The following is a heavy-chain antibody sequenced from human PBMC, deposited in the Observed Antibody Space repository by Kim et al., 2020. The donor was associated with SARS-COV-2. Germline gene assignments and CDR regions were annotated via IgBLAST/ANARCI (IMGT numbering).Heavy chain of an antibody. J-gene: IGHJ3*02. Sequence: RVTISVDTSKNQFSLKLSSVTAADTAVYYCARATYYYGSGSYSPDAFDIWGQGTMVTVSS. CDR3: ARATYYYGSGSYSPDAFDI. V-gene: IGHV4-59*01. D-gene: IGHD3-10*01.